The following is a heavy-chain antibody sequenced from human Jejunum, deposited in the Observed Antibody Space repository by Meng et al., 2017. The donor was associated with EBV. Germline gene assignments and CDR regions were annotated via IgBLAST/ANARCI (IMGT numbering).Heavy chain of an antibody. CDR2: IYHTGGT. Sequence: QPQLQEPRSGLGNPSQTLSLTVTFSGDSISGGVFSWNWIRQSPGKGLEWIGFIYHTGGTYSNPSLRRRVTISVDTSKNQFSLNLTSVTAADTAVYYCARARGGHTSGGYFESWGQGTLVTVFS. J-gene: IGHJ4*02. V-gene: IGHV4-30-2*06. CDR1: GDSISGGVFS. D-gene: IGHD2-15*01. CDR3: ARARGGHTSGGYFES.